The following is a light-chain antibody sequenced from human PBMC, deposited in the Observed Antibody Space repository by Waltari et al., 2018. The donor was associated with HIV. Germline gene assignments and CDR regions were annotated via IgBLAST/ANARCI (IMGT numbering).Light chain of an antibody. CDR3: SSYAGSGNLLL. CDR1: SNDIGPYNY. V-gene: IGLV2-8*01. CDR2: EVN. J-gene: IGLJ6*01. Sequence: QSALTQPPAASGSPGQSVTISCTGTSNDIGPYNYVSWYQQYPDKAPRLLIYEVNKRPSGVPGRFSGSQSSNTASLTVSGLQAEDEADYYCSSYAGSGNLLLFGGGTKVTVL.